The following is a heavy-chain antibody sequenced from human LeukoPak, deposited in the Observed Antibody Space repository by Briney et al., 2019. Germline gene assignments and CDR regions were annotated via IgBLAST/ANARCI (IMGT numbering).Heavy chain of an antibody. J-gene: IGHJ4*02. CDR1: GYTFTGYY. Sequence: ASVKVSCKASGYTFTGYYMHWVRQAPGQGPEWMGWINPNSGGTNYAQKFQGRVTMTRDTSISTAYMELSRLRSDDTAVYYCARGSITMIVVVIGNLDYWGQGTLVTVSS. CDR2: INPNSGGT. D-gene: IGHD3-22*01. CDR3: ARGSITMIVVVIGNLDY. V-gene: IGHV1-2*02.